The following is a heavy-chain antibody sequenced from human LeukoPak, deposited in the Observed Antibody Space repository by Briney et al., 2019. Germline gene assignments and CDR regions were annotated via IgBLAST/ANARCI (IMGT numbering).Heavy chain of an antibody. V-gene: IGHV1-2*02. J-gene: IGHJ6*03. CDR1: GYTFTGYY. Sequence: GASVKVSCKASGYTFTGYYMHWVQQAPGQGLEWMGWINPNSGGTNYAQKFQGRVTMTRDTSISTAYMELSRLRSDDTAVYYCARDARISYSYYYMDVWGKGTTVTVSS. D-gene: IGHD2-15*01. CDR2: INPNSGGT. CDR3: ARDARISYSYYYMDV.